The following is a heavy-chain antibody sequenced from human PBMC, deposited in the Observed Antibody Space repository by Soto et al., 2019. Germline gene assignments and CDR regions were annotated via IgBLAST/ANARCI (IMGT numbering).Heavy chain of an antibody. D-gene: IGHD4-4*01. V-gene: IGHV3-21*01. CDR2: ISSSSSYI. CDR1: GFTFSSYS. CDR3: AADYRRSY. Sequence: PVGSLRLSCAASGFTFSSYSINWVRQAPGKGLEWVSSISSSSSYIYYADSVKGRFAISRDNAKNSPYLQMNSLRAEDTAVYYCAADYRRSYWGPVTMVTVYS. J-gene: IGHJ4*02.